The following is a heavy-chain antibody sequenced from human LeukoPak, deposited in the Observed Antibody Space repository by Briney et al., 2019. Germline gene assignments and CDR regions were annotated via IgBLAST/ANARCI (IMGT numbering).Heavy chain of an antibody. V-gene: IGHV4-59*01. CDR1: GGSISSYY. J-gene: IGHJ4*02. CDR2: IYYSGST. D-gene: IGHD6-13*01. Sequence: PSETLSLTCTVSGGSISSYYWSWIRQPPGKGLEWIGYIYYSGSTNCNPSLKSRVTISVDTSKNQFSLKLSSVTAADTGVYYCTRGLSSSTWPDCWGQGTLVTVSS. CDR3: TRGLSSSTWPDC.